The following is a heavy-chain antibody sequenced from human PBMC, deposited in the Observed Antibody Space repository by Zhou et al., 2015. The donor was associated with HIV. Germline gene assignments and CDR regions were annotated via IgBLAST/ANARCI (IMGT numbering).Heavy chain of an antibody. V-gene: IGHV1-69*06. CDR2: IIPISGTA. CDR1: GYSFTTYD. D-gene: IGHD3-22*01. Sequence: QVQLVQSGAEVKKPGASVKVSCEASGYSFTTYDINWMRQATGQGLEWMGAIIPISGTANYAQKFQGRVTITADRFTSTAYMELRSLRSEDTAVYYCARAPYDSSGVGMDVWGQGTTVTVSS. J-gene: IGHJ6*02. CDR3: ARAPYDSSGVGMDV.